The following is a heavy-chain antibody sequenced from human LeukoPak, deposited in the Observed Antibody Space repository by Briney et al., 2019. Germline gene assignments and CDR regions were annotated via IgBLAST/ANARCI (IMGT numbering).Heavy chain of an antibody. J-gene: IGHJ4*02. V-gene: IGHV4-34*01. CDR3: ASARWDY. CDR1: GGSFSGYY. CDR2: INHSGST. Sequence: PSETLSLTCAVYGGSFSGYYWSWIRQPPGKGLEWIGEINHSGSTNYNPSLKSRVTISVDASKNQFSLKLSSVIAADTAVYYCASARWDYWGQGTLVTVSS.